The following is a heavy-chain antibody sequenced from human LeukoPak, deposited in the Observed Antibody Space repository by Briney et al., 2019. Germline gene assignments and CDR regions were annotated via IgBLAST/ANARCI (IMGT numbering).Heavy chain of an antibody. D-gene: IGHD3-10*01. Sequence: PSETLSLTCTVSGGSISTSSYYWGWIRQPPGKGLEWIGTIYYSGSTYYNPSLKSRVTISVDTSKNQFSLKLSSVTAADTAVYYCARQTPYYYRWTPDWGQGTLVTVSS. J-gene: IGHJ4*02. V-gene: IGHV4-39*01. CDR1: GGSISTSSYY. CDR2: IYYSGST. CDR3: ARQTPYYYRWTPD.